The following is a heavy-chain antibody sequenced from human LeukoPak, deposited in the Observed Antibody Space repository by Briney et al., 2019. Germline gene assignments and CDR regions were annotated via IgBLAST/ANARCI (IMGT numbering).Heavy chain of an antibody. J-gene: IGHJ3*02. D-gene: IGHD1-26*01. V-gene: IGHV3-33*01. Sequence: PGTSLRLSCAASGFTFNIYGIHWFRQAPGKGLEWVAIIWHDGSNAYHADSVKGRFTISRDNSKNIVYLQMNSLRAEDTAVYYCVRGYSGNYASKYAFEIWGQGTMVTVSP. CDR1: GFTFNIYG. CDR3: VRGYSGNYASKYAFEI. CDR2: IWHDGSNA.